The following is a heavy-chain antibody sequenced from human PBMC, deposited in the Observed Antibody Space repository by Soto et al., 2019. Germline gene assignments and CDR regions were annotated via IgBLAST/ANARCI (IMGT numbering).Heavy chain of an antibody. CDR1: GFTFSSSD. D-gene: IGHD2-21*02. J-gene: IGHJ4*02. Sequence: EVQLLESGGGLAQPGGSLRLSCAASGFTFSSSDMSWVRQAPGKGLEWVSSITRNGEPTEYADSVKGRFTISRDNSKNPVHLQMNNLRAGDTAVYFWAKGGGGDHGYWGQGTLVAVSS. CDR2: ITRNGEPT. V-gene: IGHV3-23*01. CDR3: AKGGGGDHGY.